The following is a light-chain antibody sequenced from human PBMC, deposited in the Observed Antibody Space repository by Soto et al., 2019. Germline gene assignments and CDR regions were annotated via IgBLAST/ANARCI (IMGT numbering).Light chain of an antibody. CDR1: SSDVGGYDY. V-gene: IGLV2-8*01. Sequence: QSALTQPPSASWSPGQSVTISCTGTSSDVGGYDYVSWYQQHPGKAPKLMIYEVTIRPSGVSDRFSCSKSGNTASLTVYGLQAEDEADYYCRSYTGVXPSYVFGNGTKVT. J-gene: IGLJ1*01. CDR3: RSYTGVXPSYV. CDR2: EVT.